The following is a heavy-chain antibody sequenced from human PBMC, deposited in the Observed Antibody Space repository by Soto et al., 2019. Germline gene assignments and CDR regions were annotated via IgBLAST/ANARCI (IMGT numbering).Heavy chain of an antibody. CDR1: GGTFSSYA. Sequence: QVQLVQSGAEVKKPGSSVKVSCKASGGTFSSYAISWVRQAPGQGLEWMGGIIPIFGTANYAQKFQARVTITADESTSXVYMELSSLRSEDTAMYYCARDAGFDPDYYYYGMDVWGQGTTVTVSS. J-gene: IGHJ6*02. CDR3: ARDAGFDPDYYYYGMDV. D-gene: IGHD3-9*01. V-gene: IGHV1-69*12. CDR2: IIPIFGTA.